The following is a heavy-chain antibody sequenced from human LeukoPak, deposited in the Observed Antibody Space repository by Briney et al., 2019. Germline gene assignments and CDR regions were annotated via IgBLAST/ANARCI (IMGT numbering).Heavy chain of an antibody. CDR2: IYSGGRT. V-gene: IGHV3-66*04. D-gene: IGHD6-13*01. Sequence: PGGSLRLSCAASGFTVSSNYMSWVRQAPGKGLEWVSVIYSGGRTYYADSVKGRFTISRDNSKNTLNLQMNSLRAEDTAVYYCARPITADAGAFDIWGQGTMVTVSS. J-gene: IGHJ3*02. CDR3: ARPITADAGAFDI. CDR1: GFTVSSNY.